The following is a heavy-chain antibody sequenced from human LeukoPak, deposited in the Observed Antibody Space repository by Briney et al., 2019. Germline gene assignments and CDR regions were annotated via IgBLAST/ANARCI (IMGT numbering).Heavy chain of an antibody. CDR2: IYYSGST. V-gene: IGHV4-59*01. CDR1: GGSISSYY. J-gene: IGHJ6*03. CDR3: ARAYYDILTGYSYYYYMDV. D-gene: IGHD3-9*01. Sequence: PSETLFLTCTVSGGSISSYYWSWIRQPPGKGLEWIGYIYYSGSTNYNPSLKSRVTISVDTSKNQFSLKLSSVTAADTAVYYCARAYYDILTGYSYYYYMDVWGKGTTVTVSS.